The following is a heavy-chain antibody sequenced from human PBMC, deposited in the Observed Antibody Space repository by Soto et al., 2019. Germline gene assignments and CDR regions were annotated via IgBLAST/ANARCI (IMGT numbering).Heavy chain of an antibody. J-gene: IGHJ6*02. V-gene: IGHV1-8*01. CDR1: GYSFTRHD. D-gene: IGHD3-3*01. Sequence: QVQLVQSGAEVKKPGASVKVSCKASGYSFTRHDINWVRQAPGQGLEWMGWINPSSGNTGYAQRFLGRLTMTTDTSTSTSYMELSGLKSEDTAIYYCAREGSLFSGVIVFYGMDVWGQGTKVTGPS. CDR2: INPSSGNT. CDR3: AREGSLFSGVIVFYGMDV.